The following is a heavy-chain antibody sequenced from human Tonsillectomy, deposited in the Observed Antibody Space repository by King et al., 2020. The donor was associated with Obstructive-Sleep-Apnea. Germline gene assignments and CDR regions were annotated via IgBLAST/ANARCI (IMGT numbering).Heavy chain of an antibody. Sequence: VQLVESGGGVVQPGRSLRLSCAAPGFTFSSYGMHWVRQAPGKGLEWVAVIWYDGSNKYYADSVKGRFTISRDNSKNTLYLQMNSLRAEDTAVYYCGRDRNFGILWFSRHNWFDPWGQGTLVTVSS. D-gene: IGHD2-21*01. CDR2: IWYDGSNK. J-gene: IGHJ5*02. CDR1: GFTFSSYG. CDR3: GRDRNFGILWFSRHNWFDP. V-gene: IGHV3-33*01.